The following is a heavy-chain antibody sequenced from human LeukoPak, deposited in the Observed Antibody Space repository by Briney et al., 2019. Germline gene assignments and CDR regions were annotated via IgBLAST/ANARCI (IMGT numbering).Heavy chain of an antibody. D-gene: IGHD1-26*01. CDR2: ISNSGNTK. CDR3: AKDHSGSYFDY. V-gene: IGHV3-48*03. J-gene: IGHJ4*02. CDR1: GFTFSNYE. Sequence: PGGSLRLSCAASGFTFSNYEMNWIRQAPGKGLEWISYISNSGNTKYYADSVKGRFSISRDNANNSVYLQMNNLRAEDTAVYYCAKDHSGSYFDYWGQGTLVTVSS.